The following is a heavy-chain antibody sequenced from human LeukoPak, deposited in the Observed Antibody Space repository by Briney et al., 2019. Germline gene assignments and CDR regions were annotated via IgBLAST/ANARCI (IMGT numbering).Heavy chain of an antibody. CDR3: AREAAAGPHYYYYYMDV. J-gene: IGHJ6*03. CDR2: IYYSGST. CDR1: GGSISSYY. Sequence: PSETLSLTCTVSGGSISSYYWSWIRQPPGKGLEWIGYIYYSGSTNYNPSLKSRVTISVDTSKNQFSLKLSSVTAADTAVYYCAREAAAGPHYYYYYMDVWGKGTTVTVSS. D-gene: IGHD6-13*01. V-gene: IGHV4-59*01.